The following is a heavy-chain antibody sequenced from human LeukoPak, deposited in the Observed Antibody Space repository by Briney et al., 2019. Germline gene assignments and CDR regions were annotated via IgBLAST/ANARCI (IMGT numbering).Heavy chain of an antibody. CDR2: IYSGGST. CDR1: GFTFSNYW. J-gene: IGHJ4*02. CDR3: ARGTTIAVAGEDY. Sequence: GGSLRLSCVASGFTFSNYWMNWVRQAPGKGLVWVSVIYSGGSTYYADSVKGRFTISRDNSKNTLYLQMNSLRAEDTAVYYCARGTTIAVAGEDYWGQGTLVTVSS. V-gene: IGHV3-53*01. D-gene: IGHD6-19*01.